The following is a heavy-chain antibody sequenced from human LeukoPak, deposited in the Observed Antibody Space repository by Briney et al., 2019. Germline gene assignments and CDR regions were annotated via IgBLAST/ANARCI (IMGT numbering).Heavy chain of an antibody. Sequence: ASVKVSCKASGYTFTSYGTSWVRQAPGQGLEWMGWISAYNGNTNYAQKLQGRVTMTTDTSTSTAYMELRSLRSDDTAVYYCARDRLWYSGGWEAFDYWGQGTLVTVSS. CDR2: ISAYNGNT. CDR3: ARDRLWYSGGWEAFDY. D-gene: IGHD6-19*01. J-gene: IGHJ4*02. V-gene: IGHV1-18*01. CDR1: GYTFTSYG.